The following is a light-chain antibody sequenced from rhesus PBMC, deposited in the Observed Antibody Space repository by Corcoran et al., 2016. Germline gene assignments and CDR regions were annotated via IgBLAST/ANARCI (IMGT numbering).Light chain of an antibody. CDR2: KVN. J-gene: IGLJ1*01. CDR3: CSYEASDTFS. V-gene: IGLV2-11*01. Sequence: QSAPIQSPSVSGSLGQSVTISCTGTSSDIGRYNYVSWYRQQPGTTTKLMMYKVNMRPSGVSDRFSGSKSGNTASLTISGLQTEDEADYDCCSYEASDTFSFGIGTRLSIL. CDR1: SSDIGRYNY.